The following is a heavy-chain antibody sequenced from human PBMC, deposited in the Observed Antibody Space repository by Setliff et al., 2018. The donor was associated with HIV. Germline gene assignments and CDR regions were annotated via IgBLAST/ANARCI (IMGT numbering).Heavy chain of an antibody. CDR1: GGSISSGSYY. Sequence: SETLSLTCTISGGSISSGSYYWSWIRQPAGKGLEWIGHIYTSGSTNYNPSLKSRVTISVDTSKKQFSLRLTSVTAADTAVYYCARGTYYDFWTEYGGAAFDIWGQGTKVTVSS. V-gene: IGHV4-61*09. J-gene: IGHJ3*02. D-gene: IGHD3-3*01. CDR3: ARGTYYDFWTEYGGAAFDI. CDR2: IYTSGST.